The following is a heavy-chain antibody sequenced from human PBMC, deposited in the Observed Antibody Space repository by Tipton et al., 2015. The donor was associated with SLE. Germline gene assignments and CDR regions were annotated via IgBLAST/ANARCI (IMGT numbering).Heavy chain of an antibody. D-gene: IGHD3-3*01. CDR3: ARSPRGGGYYPYYFDY. CDR2: INHSGST. CDR1: GGSFSGYY. J-gene: IGHJ4*02. V-gene: IGHV4-34*01. Sequence: LRLSCAVYGGSFSGYYWSWIRQPPGKGLEWIGEINHSGSTNYNPSLKSRVTISVDTSKNQFSLKLSSVTAADTAVYYCARSPRGGGYYPYYFDYWGQGTLVTVSS.